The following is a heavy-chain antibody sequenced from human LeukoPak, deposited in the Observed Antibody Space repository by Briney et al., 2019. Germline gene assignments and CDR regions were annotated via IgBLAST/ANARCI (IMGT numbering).Heavy chain of an antibody. CDR2: MNPNSGNT. CDR1: GYSFTSYD. V-gene: IGHV1-8*01. D-gene: IGHD6-19*01. J-gene: IGHJ5*02. Sequence: GASVKVSCKASGYSFTSYDINWVRQATGQGLEWMGWMNPNSGNTGYTQKFQGRVTMTRDTSISTAYMELSSLTSEDTAVYYCAKTSGYSSGPNWFDLWGQGTLVTISP. CDR3: AKTSGYSSGPNWFDL.